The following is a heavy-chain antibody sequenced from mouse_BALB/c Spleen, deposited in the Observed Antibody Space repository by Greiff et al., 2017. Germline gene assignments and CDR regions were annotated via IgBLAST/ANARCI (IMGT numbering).Heavy chain of an antibody. D-gene: IGHD3-2*01. V-gene: IGHV1-15*01. CDR3: TRKERQLGLSWFAY. J-gene: IGHJ3*01. CDR1: GYTFTDYE. CDR2: IDPETGGT. Sequence: QVQLKESGAELVRPGASVTLSCKASGYTFTDYEMHWVKQTPVHGLEWIGAIDPETGGTAYNQKFKGKATLTADKSSSTAYMELRSLTSEDSAVYYCTRKERQLGLSWFAYWGQGTLVTVSA.